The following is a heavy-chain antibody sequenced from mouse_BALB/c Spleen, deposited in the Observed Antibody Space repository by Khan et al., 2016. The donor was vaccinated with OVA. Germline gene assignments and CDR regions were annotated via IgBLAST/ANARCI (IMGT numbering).Heavy chain of an antibody. CDR3: ARKNYYGYAMDY. D-gene: IGHD1-1*01. J-gene: IGHJ4*01. V-gene: IGHV3-2*02. CDR1: GYSITSDYA. Sequence: VQLQESGPGLVKPSQSLSLTCTVTGYSITSDYAWDWIRQFPGNKLELMGNISYGGSTSYNPSLKSRISITRDTSKNKAFLQLSSVTTEDTATYYCARKNYYGYAMDYWGQGTSVNISS. CDR2: ISYGGST.